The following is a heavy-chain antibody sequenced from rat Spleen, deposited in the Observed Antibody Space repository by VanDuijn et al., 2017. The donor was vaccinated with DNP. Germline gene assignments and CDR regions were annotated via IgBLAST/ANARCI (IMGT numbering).Heavy chain of an antibody. V-gene: IGHV5-25*01. CDR2: ISPTGGST. Sequence: EVQLVESGGNLVQPGGSMSLSCAASGFTFSDYNMAWVRQAPTKGLEWVTSISPTGGSTYYRDSVQGRFTVSRDNAKSTLYLQMNSLRSEDTATYYCTRVEIRGRFLYWGQGVMVTVSS. CDR3: TRVEIRGRFLY. CDR1: GFTFSDYN. D-gene: IGHD4-3*01. J-gene: IGHJ2*01.